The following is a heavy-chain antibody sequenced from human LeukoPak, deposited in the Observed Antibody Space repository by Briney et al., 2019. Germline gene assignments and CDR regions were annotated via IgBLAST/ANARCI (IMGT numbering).Heavy chain of an antibody. CDR2: IFHTGST. CDR3: ARELWFANAPGSWLDP. D-gene: IGHD3-10*01. V-gene: IGHV4-30-2*01. J-gene: IGHJ5*02. Sequence: SQTLSLTCTVSGGSISSGGYYWSWIRQHPGKGLEWIGYIFHTGSTFYNPSLKSRVTISVDNPKNQFSLRLSSVTAADTAVYYCARELWFANAPGSWLDPWGQGTLVTVSS. CDR1: GGSISSGGYY.